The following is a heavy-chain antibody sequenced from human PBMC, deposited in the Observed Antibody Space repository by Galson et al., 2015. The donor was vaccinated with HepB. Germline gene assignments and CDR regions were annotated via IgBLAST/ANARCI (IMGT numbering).Heavy chain of an antibody. D-gene: IGHD5/OR15-5a*01. Sequence: SLRLSCAASGFSFSTNWMHWVRQGPGKGLVWVSRINSDGTSTNYADSAKGRFTISRDNTKNTLYLQMNSLRVEDTAVYYCARDIDLSKWGQGTLVSVSP. J-gene: IGHJ4*02. CDR3: ARDIDLSK. CDR2: INSDGTST. V-gene: IGHV3-74*01. CDR1: GFSFSTNW.